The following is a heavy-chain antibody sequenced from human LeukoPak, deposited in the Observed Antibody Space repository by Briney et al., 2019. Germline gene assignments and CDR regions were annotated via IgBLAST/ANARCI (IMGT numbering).Heavy chain of an antibody. CDR3: VISDPCSGGSCPHRKAFDI. CDR2: ISDSGGST. Sequence: PSATLSLTCSVSGGSISSNSYFWGWIRQTPGKGLEWVSSISDSGGSTYYADSVKGRFTISRDNSKNTLYLQMNSLRVEDTAVHYCVISDPCSGGSCPHRKAFDIWGQGTMVIVSS. J-gene: IGHJ3*02. V-gene: IGHV3-23*01. CDR1: GGSISSNSYF. D-gene: IGHD2-15*01.